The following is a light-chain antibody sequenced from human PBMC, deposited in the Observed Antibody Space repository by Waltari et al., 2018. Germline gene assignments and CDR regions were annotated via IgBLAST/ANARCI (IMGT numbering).Light chain of an antibody. CDR2: EVT. J-gene: IGLJ1*01. V-gene: IGLV2-11*01. CDR1: SSNY. Sequence: QSDLTQPRSVSGSPGQSVPIPCTGTSSNYVPWDQHSPGKAPHLTIFEVTRRPSGVPDRFSGSKSGNTASLTISGLQAEDEADYYCCSYGGRYVFGTATKVTVL. CDR3: CSYGGRYV.